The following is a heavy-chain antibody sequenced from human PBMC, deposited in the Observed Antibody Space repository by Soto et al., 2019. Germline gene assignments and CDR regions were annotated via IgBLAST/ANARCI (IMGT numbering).Heavy chain of an antibody. CDR3: ARGLAVAYSPALP. CDR1: GYTFTTYY. CDR2: INPGGGST. Sequence: ASVKVSCKASGYTFTTYYIHWLRQAPGQGLEWMGVINPGGGSTSYTQELQGRVTMTRDTSTSTVYMELSSLTSEDTAVYYCARGLAVAYSPALPWGRGTLVTVSS. V-gene: IGHV1-46*01. D-gene: IGHD6-19*01. J-gene: IGHJ5*02.